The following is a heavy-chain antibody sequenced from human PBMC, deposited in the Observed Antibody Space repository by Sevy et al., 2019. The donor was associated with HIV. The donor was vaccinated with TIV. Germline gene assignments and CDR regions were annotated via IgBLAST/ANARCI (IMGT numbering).Heavy chain of an antibody. V-gene: IGHV1-69*06. CDR2: IIPIFGTA. CDR3: AREPPSITGTTYYYYYMDV. J-gene: IGHJ6*03. CDR1: GGTFSSYA. Sequence: ASVKVSCKASGGTFSSYAISWVRQAPGQGLEWMGGIIPIFGTANYAQKLQGRVTITADKSTSTAYMELSSLRSEDTAVYYCAREPPSITGTTYYYYYMDVWGKGTTVTVSS. D-gene: IGHD1-20*01.